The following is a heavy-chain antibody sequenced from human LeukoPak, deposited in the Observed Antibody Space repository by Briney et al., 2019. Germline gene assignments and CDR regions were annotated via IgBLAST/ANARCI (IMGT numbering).Heavy chain of an antibody. D-gene: IGHD6-19*01. Sequence: GGSLRLSCTASGFTFGDYAMSWFRQAPGKGLEWVSFTRSKAYGGTTEYAASVKGRFTISRDDSKNIAYLQMNSLKTEDTAVYYCGSGSGWYSPDYWGQGTLVTVSS. CDR3: GSGSGWYSPDY. CDR2: TRSKAYGGTT. V-gene: IGHV3-49*03. J-gene: IGHJ4*02. CDR1: GFTFGDYA.